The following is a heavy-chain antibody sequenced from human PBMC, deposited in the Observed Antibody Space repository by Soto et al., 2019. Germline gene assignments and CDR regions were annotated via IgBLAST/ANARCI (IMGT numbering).Heavy chain of an antibody. CDR3: ARHLRKLGNYYYYGMDV. Sequence: PGESLKISCKGSGYSFTSYWIGWVRQMPGKGLEWMGIIYPGDSDTRYSPSFQGQVTISADKSISTAYLQWSSLKASDTAMYYCARHLRKLGNYYYYGMDVWGQGTTVTVS. CDR2: IYPGDSDT. J-gene: IGHJ6*02. D-gene: IGHD7-27*01. CDR1: GYSFTSYW. V-gene: IGHV5-51*01.